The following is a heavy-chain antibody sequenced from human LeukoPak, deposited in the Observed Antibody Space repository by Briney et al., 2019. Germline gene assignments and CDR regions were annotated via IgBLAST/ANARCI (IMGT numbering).Heavy chain of an antibody. D-gene: IGHD2-2*02. CDR3: TRLCDLGTSCYKPSAVAGTNDY. V-gene: IGHV3-73*01. CDR2: IRSKANSYAT. Sequence: PGGSLRLSCAASGFTFSGSAMRWVRQASGKGLEWVGRIRSKANSYATAYAASVKGRFTISRDDSKNTAYLQMNSLKTEDTAVYYCTRLCDLGTSCYKPSAVAGTNDYWGQGTLVTVSS. J-gene: IGHJ4*02. CDR1: GFTFSGSA.